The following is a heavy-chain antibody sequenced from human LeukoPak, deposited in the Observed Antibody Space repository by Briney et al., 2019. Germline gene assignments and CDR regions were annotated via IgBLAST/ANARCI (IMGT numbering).Heavy chain of an antibody. V-gene: IGHV1-69*13. CDR1: GGTFSSYA. J-gene: IGHJ5*02. D-gene: IGHD2-2*01. CDR2: IIPIFGTA. Sequence: SVKVSCKASGGTFSSYAISWVRQAPGQGLEWMGGIIPIFGTANYAQKFQGRVTITADESTSTAYMELSSLRSEDTAVYYCARPYCSSTSCYVGWFDPWGQGTLVTVSS. CDR3: ARPYCSSTSCYVGWFDP.